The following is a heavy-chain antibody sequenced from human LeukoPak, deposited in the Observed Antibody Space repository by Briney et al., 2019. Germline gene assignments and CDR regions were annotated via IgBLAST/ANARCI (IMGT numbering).Heavy chain of an antibody. CDR1: GFTFSSYW. J-gene: IGHJ4*02. Sequence: PGGSLRLSCAASGFTFSSYWMHWVRQAPGKGLVWVSRINPDGSTTDYADSVKGRFTISRDNAESMLYLQMKSLRAEDTAVYYCARGPPAAVWGQGALVTFSS. D-gene: IGHD6-25*01. V-gene: IGHV3-74*01. CDR2: INPDGSTT. CDR3: ARGPPAAV.